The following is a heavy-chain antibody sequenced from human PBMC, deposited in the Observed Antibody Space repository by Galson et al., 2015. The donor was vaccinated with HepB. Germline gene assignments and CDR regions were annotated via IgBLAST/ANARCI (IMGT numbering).Heavy chain of an antibody. CDR1: RNTFSNYY. J-gene: IGHJ3*02. CDR2: INRSVGTT. V-gene: IGHV1-46*01. Sequence: SVKVSCKASRNTFSNYYKHWVRQAPGQGLEWMGVINRSVGTTNYAQKFQGRVTMTRDTSTNTVYMELSSLRSDDTAVYYCARGEHAFDIWGQGTMVTVSS. CDR3: ARGEHAFDI.